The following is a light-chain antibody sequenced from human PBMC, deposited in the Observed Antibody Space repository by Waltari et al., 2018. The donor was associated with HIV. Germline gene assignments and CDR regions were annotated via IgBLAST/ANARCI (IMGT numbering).Light chain of an antibody. V-gene: IGLV3-25*03. J-gene: IGLJ3*02. Sequence: SYELTQPPSVSVSPGQTARITCSGDALPKQYAYWYQQKQGQAPVLVIYKDRERPSGIPEGFSGSSSGTTVTLTISGVQAEDEADYYCQAADSSGTYKGNWVFGGGTKLTVL. CDR1: ALPKQY. CDR2: KDR. CDR3: QAADSSGTYKGNWV.